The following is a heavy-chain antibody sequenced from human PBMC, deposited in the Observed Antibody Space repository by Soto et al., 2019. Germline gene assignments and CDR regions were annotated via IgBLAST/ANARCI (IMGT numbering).Heavy chain of an antibody. Sequence: QVQLQESGPGLVKPSETLSLTCTVSGGSISSYYWSWIRQPPGKGLEWIGYIYYSGSTNYNPSLKSRVTISVDTSKNQFSLKLSSVTAADTAVYYCARVSYITIFGVVLTGWFDPWGQGTLVTVSS. CDR2: IYYSGST. CDR3: ARVSYITIFGVVLTGWFDP. D-gene: IGHD3-3*01. CDR1: GGSISSYY. V-gene: IGHV4-59*01. J-gene: IGHJ5*02.